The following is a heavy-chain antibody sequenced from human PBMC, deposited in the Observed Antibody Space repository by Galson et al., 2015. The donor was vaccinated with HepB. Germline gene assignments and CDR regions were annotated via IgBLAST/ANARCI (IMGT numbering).Heavy chain of an antibody. D-gene: IGHD2-21*01. CDR3: AKDPKVGGDVDY. Sequence: SLRLSCAASGFTFSSYAMSWVRQAPGKGLEWVSAISGSGGSTYYADSVKGRFTISRDNSKNTLYLQMNSLRAEDTAVYYCAKDPKVGGDVDYWGQGTLVTVSS. V-gene: IGHV3-23*01. J-gene: IGHJ4*02. CDR2: ISGSGGST. CDR1: GFTFSSYA.